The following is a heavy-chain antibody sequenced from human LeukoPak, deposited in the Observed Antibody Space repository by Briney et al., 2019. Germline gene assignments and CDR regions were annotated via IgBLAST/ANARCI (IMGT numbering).Heavy chain of an antibody. J-gene: IGHJ6*02. V-gene: IGHV1-3*01. CDR2: INAANGNI. CDR3: ARDSTPRGRYYYYGMEV. CDR1: GYTFSTYA. D-gene: IGHD2-15*01. Sequence: PGGSLRLSCAASGYTFSTYAMHWVRQAPGQRPEWMGWINAANGNIKYSQKFQGRVTITRDTSATTGYMELSSLTSEDTAVYYCARDSTPRGRYYYYGMEVWGQGTTVTVSS.